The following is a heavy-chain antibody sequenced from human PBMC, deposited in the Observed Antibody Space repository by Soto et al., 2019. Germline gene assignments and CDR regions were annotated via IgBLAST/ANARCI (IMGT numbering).Heavy chain of an antibody. J-gene: IGHJ6*02. V-gene: IGHV3-15*07. CDR1: GFAFSNAR. CDR3: TTGALNYGSGSEDYYYYYGMDV. Sequence: GSLRLSCAASGFAFSNARMNWVRQAPGKGLEWVGRIKSKTDGGTTDYAAPVKGRFTISRDDSKNTLYLQMNSLKTEDTAVYYCTTGALNYGSGSEDYYYYYGMDVWGQGTTVTVSS. D-gene: IGHD3-10*01. CDR2: IKSKTDGGTT.